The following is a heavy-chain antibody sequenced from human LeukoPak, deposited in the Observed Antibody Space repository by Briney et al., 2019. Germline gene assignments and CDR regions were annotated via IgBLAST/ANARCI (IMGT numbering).Heavy chain of an antibody. CDR2: INHSGST. CDR3: AGVPLAVAASYGMDV. V-gene: IGHV4-34*01. Sequence: PSETLSLTCAVYGGSFSGYYWSWIRQPPGKGLEWIGEINHSGSTNYNPSLKSRVTISVDTSKNQFSLKLSSVTAADTAVYYCAGVPLAVAASYGMDVWGQGTTVTVSS. CDR1: GGSFSGYY. D-gene: IGHD6-19*01. J-gene: IGHJ6*02.